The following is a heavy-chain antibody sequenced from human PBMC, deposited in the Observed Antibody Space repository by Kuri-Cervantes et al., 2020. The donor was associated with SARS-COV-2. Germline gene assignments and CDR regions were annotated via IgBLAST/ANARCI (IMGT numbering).Heavy chain of an antibody. CDR1: GFTFSSYE. CDR2: ISSSGSTI. V-gene: IGHV3-48*03. D-gene: IGHD2-2*01. J-gene: IGHJ6*03. CDR3: ARDSCSSTSCYHYYMDV. Sequence: GESLKISCAASGFTFSSYEMNWVRQAPGKGLEWVSYISSSGSTIYYADSVKGRFTISRDNAKNSLYLQMNSLRAEDTAVYYCARDSCSSTSCYHYYMDVWDKGTTVTVSS.